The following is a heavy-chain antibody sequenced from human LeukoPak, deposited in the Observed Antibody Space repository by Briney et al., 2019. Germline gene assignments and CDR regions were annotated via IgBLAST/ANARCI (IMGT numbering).Heavy chain of an antibody. CDR1: GFTFSSYG. V-gene: IGHV3-23*01. Sequence: GGSLRLSCAASGFTFSSYGMTWVRQAPGRGLEWVSAISGSGASTYYADSVKGRFTISRDNSKNTLHLQMNNLRAEDTAVYYCAKDVLRSLYDNSGYFDYWGQETLVTVSS. CDR2: ISGSGAST. CDR3: AKDVLRSLYDNSGYFDY. J-gene: IGHJ4*02. D-gene: IGHD3-22*01.